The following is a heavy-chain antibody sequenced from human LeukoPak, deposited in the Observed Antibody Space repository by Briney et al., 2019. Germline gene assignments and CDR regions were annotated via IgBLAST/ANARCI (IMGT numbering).Heavy chain of an antibody. D-gene: IGHD1-26*01. J-gene: IGHJ5*02. CDR3: SRDGGSYPHSFDP. Sequence: ATVKASCKASGYTFTSYGIRWVRQAPGQGLEWMGWISAYNGNTNYSQKLEGRVTMTTDTSTSTAYMELRSLRPDDTAVYYCSRDGGSYPHSFDPWGQGTLVTVSS. CDR2: ISAYNGNT. V-gene: IGHV1-18*01. CDR1: GYTFTSYG.